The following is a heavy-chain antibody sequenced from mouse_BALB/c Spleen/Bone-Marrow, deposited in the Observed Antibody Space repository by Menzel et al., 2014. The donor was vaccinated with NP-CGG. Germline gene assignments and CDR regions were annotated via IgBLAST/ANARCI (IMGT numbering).Heavy chain of an antibody. CDR1: GYTFTDYE. CDR3: TRLDSSGYGAY. V-gene: IGHV1-15*01. D-gene: IGHD3-2*01. CDR2: IDPETGGT. J-gene: IGHJ3*01. Sequence: QVQLQQSGAELVRPGASVTLSCKASGYTFTDYEMHWLEQTPVHGLEWIGAIDPETGGTAYNQKFKGRATLTTDKSSSTAYMELRSLTSEDSAVYYCTRLDSSGYGAYWGQGTLVTVSA.